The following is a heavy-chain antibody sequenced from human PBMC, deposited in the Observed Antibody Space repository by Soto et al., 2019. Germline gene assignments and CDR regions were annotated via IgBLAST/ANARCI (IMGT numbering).Heavy chain of an antibody. J-gene: IGHJ6*03. CDR3: ARGPVDYYYMDV. V-gene: IGHV1-8*01. CDR1: GYTFPSYD. Sequence: ASVKVSCKASGYTFPSYDINWVRQATGQGLEWMGWMNPNSGNTGYAQKFQGRVTMTRNTSISTAYMELSSLRSEDTAVYYCARGPVDYYYMDVWGKGTTVTVSS. CDR2: MNPNSGNT.